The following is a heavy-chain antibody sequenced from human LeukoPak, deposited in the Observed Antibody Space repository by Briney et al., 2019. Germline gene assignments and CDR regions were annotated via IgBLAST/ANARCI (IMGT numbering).Heavy chain of an antibody. V-gene: IGHV3-33*01. CDR3: ARDTSSSGEFDY. J-gene: IGHJ4*02. CDR2: IWYDGSNK. CDR1: GFTFSSYG. D-gene: IGHD6-6*01. Sequence: GRSLRLSCAASGFTFSSYGMHWVRRAPGKGLEGVAVIWYDGSNKYYADSVKGRFTISRDNSKNTLYLQMNSLRAEDTAVYYCARDTSSSGEFDYWGQGTLVTVSS.